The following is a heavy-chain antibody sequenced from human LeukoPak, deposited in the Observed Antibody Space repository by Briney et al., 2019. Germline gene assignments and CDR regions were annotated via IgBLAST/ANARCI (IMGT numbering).Heavy chain of an antibody. D-gene: IGHD3-10*01. CDR3: ARRRAWFGELGAFDI. CDR2: IYYSGST. J-gene: IGHJ3*02. Sequence: SETLSLTCTASGGSISSYYWSWIRQPPGKGLEWIGYIYYSGSTNYNPSLKSRVTISVDTSKNQFSLKLSSVTAADTAVYYCARRRAWFGELGAFDIWGQGTMVTVSS. V-gene: IGHV4-59*08. CDR1: GGSISSYY.